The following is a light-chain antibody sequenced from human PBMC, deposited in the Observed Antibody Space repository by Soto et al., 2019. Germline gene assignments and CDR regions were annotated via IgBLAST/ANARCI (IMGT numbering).Light chain of an antibody. V-gene: IGLV2-23*03. J-gene: IGLJ1*01. CDR1: SSDVGSYIL. CDR2: EGS. Sequence: QSALTQPASVSGSPGQSITISCTGTSSDVGSYILVSWYQQHPGKAPKLMIYEGSKRPSGVSNRFSGSRSGNTASLTISGLQAEDEADYYCCSYACSSTFDVFGTGSKVTVL. CDR3: CSYACSSTFDV.